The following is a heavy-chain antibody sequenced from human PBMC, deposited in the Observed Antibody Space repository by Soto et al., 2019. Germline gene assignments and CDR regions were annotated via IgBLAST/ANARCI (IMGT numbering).Heavy chain of an antibody. CDR2: IDPSDSYT. Sequence: GESLKISCKGSGYSFTSYWISRVRQMPGKGLEWMGRIDPSDSYTNYSPSFQGHVTISADKSISTAYLQWSSLKASDTAMYYCASHGQGTAATRGWFDPWGQGTLVTVSS. CDR1: GYSFTSYW. D-gene: IGHD6-13*01. J-gene: IGHJ5*02. CDR3: ASHGQGTAATRGWFDP. V-gene: IGHV5-10-1*01.